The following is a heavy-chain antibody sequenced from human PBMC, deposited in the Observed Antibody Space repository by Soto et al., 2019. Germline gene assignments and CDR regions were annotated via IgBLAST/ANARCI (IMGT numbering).Heavy chain of an antibody. CDR3: ARRTYGRAWSLDY. J-gene: IGHJ4*02. CDR2: IDWDDDK. D-gene: IGHD6-19*01. V-gene: IGHV2-5*02. Sequence: QITLKESGPTLVKPTQTLTLTCTFSGFSLSTSAVGVGWIRQPPGKALEWLAIIDWDDDKHYSASLKSRLVISKVNSKPQVVLTVTIMDPVDTATYYCARRTYGRAWSLDYWGQGTLVTVSS. CDR1: GFSLSTSAVG.